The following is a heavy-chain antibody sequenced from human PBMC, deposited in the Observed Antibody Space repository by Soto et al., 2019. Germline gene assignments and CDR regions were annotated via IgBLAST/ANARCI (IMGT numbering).Heavy chain of an antibody. V-gene: IGHV4-34*01. J-gene: IGHJ3*02. CDR2: INHSGST. CDR1: GGSFSGFY. Sequence: PSETLSLTCAVYGGSFSGFYWNWIRQPPGKGLEWIGKINHSGSTKYNPSLKSRVTMSVDTSKNQFSLKLSSVTAADTAVYYCAPSNHREAYAFDIWGQGTMVTVSS. D-gene: IGHD1-26*01. CDR3: APSNHREAYAFDI.